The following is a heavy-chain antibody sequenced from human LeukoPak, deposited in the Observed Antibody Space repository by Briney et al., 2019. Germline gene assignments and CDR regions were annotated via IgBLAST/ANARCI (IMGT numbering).Heavy chain of an antibody. CDR3: AKDSSVPYGITE. J-gene: IGHJ4*02. D-gene: IGHD4-17*01. CDR2: ISPSDGNT. CDR1: GFTFSKYA. V-gene: IGHV3-23*01. Sequence: GGSLRRSCAASGFTFSKYAMSWVRQAPGKGLEWVSAISPSDGNTFYADSVKGRFTISRDNSKNTLSLQMNSLRAEDTALYYCAKDSSVPYGITEWGQGTLVTVSS.